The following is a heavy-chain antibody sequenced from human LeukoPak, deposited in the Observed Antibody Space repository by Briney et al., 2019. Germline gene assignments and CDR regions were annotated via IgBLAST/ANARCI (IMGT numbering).Heavy chain of an antibody. CDR2: ISSSSSYI. J-gene: IGHJ3*02. V-gene: IGHV3-21*01. CDR1: GYTFSSYS. CDR3: ARVGATHDAFDI. Sequence: GGSLRLSCAASGYTFSSYSMNWVRQAPGKGLEWASSISSSSSYIYYADSVKGRFTISRDNAKNSLYLQMNSLRAADTAVYYCARVGATHDAFDIWGQGTMVTVSS. D-gene: IGHD1-26*01.